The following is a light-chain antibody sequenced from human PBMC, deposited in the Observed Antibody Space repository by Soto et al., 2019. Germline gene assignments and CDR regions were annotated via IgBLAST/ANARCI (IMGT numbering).Light chain of an antibody. CDR2: DVS. V-gene: IGLV2-11*01. CDR3: CAYAGSYTVL. J-gene: IGLJ2*01. Sequence: QSALTQPRSVSGSPGQSVTISCTGTSSDVGGYKYVSWYQQHPGKVPKLMIYDVSERPSGVPDRFSGSKSGNTASMSISGLQAEDEADYYCCAYAGSYTVLFGGGTKLTDL. CDR1: SSDVGGYKY.